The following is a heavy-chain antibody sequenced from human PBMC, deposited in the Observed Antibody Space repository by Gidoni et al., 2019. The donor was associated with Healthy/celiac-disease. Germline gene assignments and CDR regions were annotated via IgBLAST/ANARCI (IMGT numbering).Heavy chain of an antibody. Sequence: QVQLVESGGGVVQPGRSLRLSCAASGFTFSSYGMHWVRQAPGKGLEWVAVISYDGSNKYYADSVKGRFTISRDNSKNTLYLQMNSLRAEDTAVYYCATTTAVDYWGQGTLVTVSS. CDR3: ATTTAVDY. V-gene: IGHV3-30*03. J-gene: IGHJ4*02. CDR1: GFTFSSYG. CDR2: ISYDGSNK. D-gene: IGHD1-26*01.